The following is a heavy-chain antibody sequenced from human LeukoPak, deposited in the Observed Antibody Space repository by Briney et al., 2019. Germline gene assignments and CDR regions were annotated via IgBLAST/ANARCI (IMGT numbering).Heavy chain of an antibody. CDR3: ARERYYYDSSGYLNYYYYYGMDV. D-gene: IGHD3-22*01. CDR1: GGSISSGGYY. J-gene: IGHJ6*02. V-gene: IGHV4-31*03. CDR2: IYYSGST. Sequence: SQTLSLTCTVSGGSISSGGYYWSWIRQHPGKGLEWIGYIYYSGSTYYNPSLKSRVTISVGTSKNQFSLKLSSVTAADTAVYYCARERYYYDSSGYLNYYYYYGMDVWGQGTTVTASS.